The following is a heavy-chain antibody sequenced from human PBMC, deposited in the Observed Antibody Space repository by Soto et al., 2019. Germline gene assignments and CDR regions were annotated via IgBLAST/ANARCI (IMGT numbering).Heavy chain of an antibody. D-gene: IGHD6-19*01. J-gene: IGHJ1*01. CDR3: ARDRAIIAVAGTEYIKH. Sequence: ASVKVSCKASGYTFTSYGISWVRQAPGQGLEWMGWISAYNGNTNYAQKLQGRVTMTTDTSTSTAYMELRSLRSDDTAVYYCARDRAIIAVAGTEYIKHWGQGTLVTVSS. CDR2: ISAYNGNT. CDR1: GYTFTSYG. V-gene: IGHV1-18*01.